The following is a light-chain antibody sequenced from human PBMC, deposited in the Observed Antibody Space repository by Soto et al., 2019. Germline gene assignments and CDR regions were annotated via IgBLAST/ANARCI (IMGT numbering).Light chain of an antibody. CDR2: DNS. CDR3: QLWDSITDRYV. Sequence: ELTQPPSVSVAPGQTATITCGENKIGSKSVHWYQQKPGQAPVLVVYDNSDRPSGIPERFSGSNSGSTATLTISRVEAGDEADYYCQLWDSITDRYVFGTGTKVTVL. CDR1: KIGSKS. J-gene: IGLJ1*01. V-gene: IGLV3-21*02.